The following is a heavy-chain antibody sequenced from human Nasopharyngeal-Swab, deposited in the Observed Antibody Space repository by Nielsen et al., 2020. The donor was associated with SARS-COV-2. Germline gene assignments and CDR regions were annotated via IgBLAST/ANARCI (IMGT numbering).Heavy chain of an antibody. CDR3: AKDTGYSSGPGIDY. D-gene: IGHD6-19*01. CDR2: ISWNSGSI. Sequence: GGSLRLSWAASGFTFDDYAMHWVRQAPGKGLEWVSGISWNSGSIGYADSVKGRFTISRDNAENSLYLQMNSLRAEDTAFYYCAKDTGYSSGPGIDYWGQGTLVTVSS. J-gene: IGHJ4*02. V-gene: IGHV3-9*01. CDR1: GFTFDDYA.